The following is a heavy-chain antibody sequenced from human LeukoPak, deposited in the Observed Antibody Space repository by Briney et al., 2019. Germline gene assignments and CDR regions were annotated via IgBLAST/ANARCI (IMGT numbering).Heavy chain of an antibody. V-gene: IGHV3-23*01. D-gene: IGHD2-8*02. J-gene: IGHJ4*02. Sequence: GGSLRLSCAASGFTFNNAWMSWVRQAPGKGLEWVSAISGSGGSTYYADSVKGRFTISRDNSKNTLYLQMNSLRAEDTAVYYCAKDRDFLLGARLFDYWGQGILVTVSS. CDR2: ISGSGGST. CDR3: AKDRDFLLGARLFDY. CDR1: GFTFNNAW.